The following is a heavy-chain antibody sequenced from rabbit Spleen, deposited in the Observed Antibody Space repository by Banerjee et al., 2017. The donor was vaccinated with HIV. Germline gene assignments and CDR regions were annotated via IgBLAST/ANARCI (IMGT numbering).Heavy chain of an antibody. Sequence: QEQLLESGGGLVKPEGSLKLSCTASGFSFSNKAVMCWVRQAPGKGLEWIACINSITGKAVYASWAKGRFTFSKTSSTTVTLQMTSLTAADTATYFCARDLVGVIGWNFYLWGPGTLVTVS. CDR1: GFSFSNKAV. J-gene: IGHJ4*01. V-gene: IGHV1S45*01. CDR3: ARDLVGVIGWNFYL. D-gene: IGHD1-1*01. CDR2: INSITGKA.